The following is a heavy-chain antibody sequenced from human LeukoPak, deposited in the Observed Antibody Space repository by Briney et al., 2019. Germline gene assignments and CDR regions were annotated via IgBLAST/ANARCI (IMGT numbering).Heavy chain of an antibody. CDR1: GYTFTSYG. Sequence: GASVKVSCKASGYTFTSYGISWVRQAPGQGLEWMGWISAYNGNTNYAQKLQGRVTMTTDTSTSTAYMELRSLRSDDTPVYYCARDGYYDILTGYIHYYYGMDVWGQGTTVTVSS. V-gene: IGHV1-18*01. CDR3: ARDGYYDILTGYIHYYYGMDV. D-gene: IGHD3-9*01. J-gene: IGHJ6*02. CDR2: ISAYNGNT.